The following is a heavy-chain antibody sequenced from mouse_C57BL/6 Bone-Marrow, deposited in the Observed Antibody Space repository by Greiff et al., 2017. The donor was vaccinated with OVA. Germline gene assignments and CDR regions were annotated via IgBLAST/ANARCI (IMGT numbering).Heavy chain of an antibody. V-gene: IGHV2-2*01. J-gene: IGHJ2*01. D-gene: IGHD3-3*01. CDR3: ARGGGRYFDY. CDR1: GFSLTSYG. Sequence: QVQLKESGPGLVQPSQSLSITCTVSGFSLTSYGVHWVRQSPGKGLEWLGVIWSGGSTDYNAAFISRLSISKDNSKSQVFFKMNSLQADDTAIYYCARGGGRYFDYWGQGTTLTVSS. CDR2: IWSGGST.